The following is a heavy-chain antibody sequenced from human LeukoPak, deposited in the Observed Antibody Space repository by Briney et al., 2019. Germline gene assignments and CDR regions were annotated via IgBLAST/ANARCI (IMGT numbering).Heavy chain of an antibody. CDR3: DTRPRY. J-gene: IGHJ4*02. D-gene: IGHD2-2*01. CDR2: ISNSGNTI. CDR1: GLTFSSYD. Sequence: PGGSLRLSCVGSGLTFSSYDMNWVRQAPGKGLEWISYISNSGNTIYYADSVKGRFTISRDNPKNSLYLQMNSLRAEDTAVYYCDTRPRYWGQGTLVTVSS. V-gene: IGHV3-48*03.